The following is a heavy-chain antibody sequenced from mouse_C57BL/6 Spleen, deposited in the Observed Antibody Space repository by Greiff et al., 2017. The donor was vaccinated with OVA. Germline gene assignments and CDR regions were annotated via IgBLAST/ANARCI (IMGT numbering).Heavy chain of an antibody. V-gene: IGHV3-1*01. CDR2: ISYSGST. Sequence: VQLQQSGPGMVKPSQSLSLTCTVTGYSITSGYDWHWIRHFPGNKLEWMGYISYSGSTNYNPSLKSRISITHDTSKNHFFLKLNSVTTEDTATYYCARGSTTVDYAMDYWGQGTSVTVSS. CDR3: ARGSTTVDYAMDY. J-gene: IGHJ4*01. CDR1: GYSITSGYD. D-gene: IGHD1-1*01.